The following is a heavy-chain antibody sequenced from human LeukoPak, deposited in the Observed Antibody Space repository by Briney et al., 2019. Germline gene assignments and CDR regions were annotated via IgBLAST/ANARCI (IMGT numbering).Heavy chain of an antibody. D-gene: IGHD3-16*01. CDR1: GYTFTSYG. Sequence: ASVKVSCKASGYTFTSYGISWVRQAPGQGLEWMGWISAYNGNTNYAQKLQGRVTITADESTSTAYMELSSLRSGDTAVYHCARGHGGSFPDAFDIWGQGTMVTVSS. J-gene: IGHJ3*02. V-gene: IGHV1-18*01. CDR3: ARGHGGSFPDAFDI. CDR2: ISAYNGNT.